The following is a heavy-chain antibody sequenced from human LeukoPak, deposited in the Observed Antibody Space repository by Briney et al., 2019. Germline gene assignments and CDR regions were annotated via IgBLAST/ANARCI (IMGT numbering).Heavy chain of an antibody. CDR3: ARDKAAAGTGWFDP. CDR2: IYHSGGT. D-gene: IGHD6-13*01. J-gene: IGHJ5*02. V-gene: IGHV4-30-2*01. Sequence: SETLSLTCAVSGGSINSGGYSWSWIRQPPGKGLEWIGYIYHSGGTYYNPSLKSRVTISVDRSKNQFSLKLSSVTAAGTAVYYCARDKAAAGTGWFDPWGQGTLVTVSS. CDR1: GGSINSGGYS.